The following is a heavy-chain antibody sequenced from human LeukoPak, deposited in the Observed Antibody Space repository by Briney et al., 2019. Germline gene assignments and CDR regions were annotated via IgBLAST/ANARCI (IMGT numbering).Heavy chain of an antibody. J-gene: IGHJ4*02. V-gene: IGHV3-30*04. D-gene: IGHD3-10*01. Sequence: PGGSLRLSCAASGFTFSSYGMHWVRQAPGKGLEWVAVISYDGSNKYYADSVKGRFTISRDNSKNTLYLQMNSLRAEDTAVYYCARDGIGELLGPYDYWGQGTLVTVSS. CDR3: ARDGIGELLGPYDY. CDR1: GFTFSSYG. CDR2: ISYDGSNK.